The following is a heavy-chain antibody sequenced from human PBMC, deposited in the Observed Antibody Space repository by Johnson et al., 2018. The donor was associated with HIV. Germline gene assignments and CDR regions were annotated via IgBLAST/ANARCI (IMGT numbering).Heavy chain of an antibody. D-gene: IGHD3-10*01. CDR1: GFTFSSYG. Sequence: QVLLVESGGGVVQPGRSLRLSCAASGFTFSSYGMHWVRQAPGKGLEWVAVISYDGSKENYADSVKGRFTISRDNSKNTVYLQMNTLRPEDTAVYYCARDRFGSGRPNAFDMWGQGTMVTVSS. V-gene: IGHV3-30*03. CDR3: ARDRFGSGRPNAFDM. J-gene: IGHJ3*02. CDR2: ISYDGSKE.